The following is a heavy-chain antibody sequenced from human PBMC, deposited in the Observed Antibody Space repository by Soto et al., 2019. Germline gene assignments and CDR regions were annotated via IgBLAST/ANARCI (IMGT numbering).Heavy chain of an antibody. CDR1: GGSISSYY. V-gene: IGHV4-59*01. CDR3: ARGRPYDYCTNGVCSGSNDYYYYMDV. CDR2: IYYSGST. J-gene: IGHJ6*03. D-gene: IGHD2-8*01. Sequence: SETLSLTCTVSGGSISSYYWSWIRQPPGKGLEWIGYIYYSGSTNYNPSLKSRVTISVDTSKNQFSLKLSSVTAADTAVYYCARGRPYDYCTNGVCSGSNDYYYYMDVWGKGTTVTVSS.